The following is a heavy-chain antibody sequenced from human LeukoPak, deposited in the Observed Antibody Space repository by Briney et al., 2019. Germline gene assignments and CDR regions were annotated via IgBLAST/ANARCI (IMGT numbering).Heavy chain of an antibody. CDR1: GFTFSNYA. Sequence: GGSLRLSCAASGFTFSNYAMTWVRQAPGKGLEWVSTISSLSGSTYYADSVRGRFTISRDNSKNTLYLQMNSLRAEDTAVYYCAKDRQAYQPEGFQHWGQGTLVTVSS. V-gene: IGHV3-23*01. CDR2: ISSLSGST. D-gene: IGHD2-2*01. J-gene: IGHJ1*01. CDR3: AKDRQAYQPEGFQH.